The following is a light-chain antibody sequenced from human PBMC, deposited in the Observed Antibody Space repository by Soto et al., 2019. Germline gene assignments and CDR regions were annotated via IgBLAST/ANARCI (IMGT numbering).Light chain of an antibody. J-gene: IGLJ1*01. V-gene: IGLV2-14*01. CDR3: SPYTSSRTYV. CDR1: SSDVGDYNY. CDR2: DVS. Sequence: QSVLTQPASVSGSPGQSIAISCTGTSSDVGDYNYVSWYQQHPGKAPKLMIYDVSNRPSGVSNRFSGSKSGNTASLTISGLQAEDEGDYYCSPYTSSRTYVFGTGTKLTVL.